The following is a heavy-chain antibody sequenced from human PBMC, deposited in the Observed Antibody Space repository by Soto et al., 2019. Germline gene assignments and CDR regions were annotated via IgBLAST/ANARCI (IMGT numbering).Heavy chain of an antibody. V-gene: IGHV3-74*01. J-gene: IGHJ4*02. CDR3: VREPWGFSGTWYDY. CDR2: INHDGSKT. Sequence: LRLSCAASQFSFSSYWMHWVRQVPGKGPAWVSRINHDGSKTEYADSVKGRFTISRDNTNNTLYLQMNSLRVEDTAMYYCVREPWGFSGTWYDYWGQGTLVTVSS. CDR1: QFSFSSYW. D-gene: IGHD6-13*01.